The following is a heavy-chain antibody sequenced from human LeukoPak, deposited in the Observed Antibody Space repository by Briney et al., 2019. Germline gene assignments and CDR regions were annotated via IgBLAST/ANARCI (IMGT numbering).Heavy chain of an antibody. Sequence: SVKVSCTASGGTFSSYAISWVRQAPGQGLEWMGGIIPIFGTANYAQKFQGRVTITADESTSTAYMELSSLRSEDTAVYYCARAPGGYSGWYHFYYFDYWGQGTLVTVSS. CDR3: ARAPGGYSGWYHFYYFDY. J-gene: IGHJ4*02. CDR2: IIPIFGTA. D-gene: IGHD6-19*01. V-gene: IGHV1-69*01. CDR1: GGTFSSYA.